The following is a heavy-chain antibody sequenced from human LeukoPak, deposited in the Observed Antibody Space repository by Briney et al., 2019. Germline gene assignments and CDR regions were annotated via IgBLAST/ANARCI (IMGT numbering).Heavy chain of an antibody. CDR1: GFTFTDYE. D-gene: IGHD6-13*01. J-gene: IGHJ6*03. CDR3: ARDATTAVGWVYMDV. Sequence: PGGSLRLSCVATGFTFTDYEINWVRQAPGKGLEWVAHISTNGDVINYANSAKGRFTISRDNAKNSVYLQMNSLRVDDTALYYCARDATTAVGWVYMDVWGKGTTVTISS. V-gene: IGHV3-48*03. CDR2: ISTNGDVI.